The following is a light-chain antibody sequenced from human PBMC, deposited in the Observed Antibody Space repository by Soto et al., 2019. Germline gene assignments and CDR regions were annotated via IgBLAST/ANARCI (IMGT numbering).Light chain of an antibody. J-gene: IGKJ1*01. V-gene: IGKV3D-15*01. CDR2: GAS. Sequence: EIVMTQSPATLSVSPGERATLSCRASQSVSSNLAWYQQKPGQPPRLLIYGASSRATGIPARFSGSGSGTEFTLTISNLQSEDFVVYYCQQYNNWPSTFGQGTKVDIK. CDR1: QSVSSN. CDR3: QQYNNWPST.